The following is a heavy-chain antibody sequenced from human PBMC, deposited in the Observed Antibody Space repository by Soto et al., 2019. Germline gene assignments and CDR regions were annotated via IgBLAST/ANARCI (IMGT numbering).Heavy chain of an antibody. Sequence: VGSLRLSCAASGFTFSDYYMSWIRQAPGKGLEWVSYISSSGSTIYYADSVKGRFTISRDNAKNSLYLQMNSLRAEDTAVYYCAVYPGDSSGYYWYYYYGMDVWGQGTTVTVSS. J-gene: IGHJ6*02. V-gene: IGHV3-11*01. D-gene: IGHD3-22*01. CDR1: GFTFSDYY. CDR2: ISSSGSTI. CDR3: AVYPGDSSGYYWYYYYGMDV.